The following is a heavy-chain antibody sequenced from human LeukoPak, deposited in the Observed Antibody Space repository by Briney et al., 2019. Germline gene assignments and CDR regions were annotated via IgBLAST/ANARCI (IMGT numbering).Heavy chain of an antibody. CDR2: IYTSGNT. V-gene: IGHV4-38-2*02. J-gene: IGHJ4*02. CDR1: GYSISSGYY. D-gene: IGHD6-13*01. CDR3: ARGRGSSWYYFDY. Sequence: SETLSLTCTVSGYSISSGYYWVWIRQPPGKGLEWIGRIYTSGNTNYNPSLKGRVTMTVDTSKNQFSLNLSSVTAADTAVYYCARGRGSSWYYFDYWGQGTLVTVSS.